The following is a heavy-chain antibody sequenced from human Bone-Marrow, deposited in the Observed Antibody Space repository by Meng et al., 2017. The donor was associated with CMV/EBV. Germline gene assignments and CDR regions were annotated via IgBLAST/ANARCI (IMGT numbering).Heavy chain of an antibody. Sequence: GESLKISCAASGFTFSSYAMHWVRQAPGKELEWLAVISYDGSNKYYADPVKGRLTISRDNSKNTLYLQMNSLSAEDTAVYYCARDWCGYCSSTSCYICYGMDVWGQGPTVTVSS. CDR3: ARDWCGYCSSTSCYICYGMDV. CDR1: GFTFSSYA. J-gene: IGHJ6*01. CDR2: ISYDGSNK. D-gene: IGHD2-2*02. V-gene: IGHV3-30*01.